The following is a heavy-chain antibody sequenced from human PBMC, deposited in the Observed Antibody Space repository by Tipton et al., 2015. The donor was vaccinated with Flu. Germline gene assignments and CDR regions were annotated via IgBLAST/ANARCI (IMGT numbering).Heavy chain of an antibody. V-gene: IGHV3-53*01. J-gene: IGHJ4*02. D-gene: IGHD6-13*01. CDR2: IYSGDSA. CDR1: GFIVTSDY. Sequence: SLRLSCAASGFIVTSDYMSWVRQAPGKGLEWASVIYSGDSASYADSVRGRFTISRDNSKNTLYLQMNSLRAEDTAVYFCARDEGETWSSTFDYWGQGTLVTVSS. CDR3: ARDEGETWSSTFDY.